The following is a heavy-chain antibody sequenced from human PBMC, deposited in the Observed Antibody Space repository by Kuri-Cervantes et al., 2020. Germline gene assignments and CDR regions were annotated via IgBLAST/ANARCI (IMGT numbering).Heavy chain of an antibody. J-gene: IGHJ6*02. Sequence: ASVNVSCKASGYTFTSYYMHWVRQAPGQGLEWMGIINPSGGSTSYAQKFQGRVTMTRNTSISTAYMELSSLRSEDTAVYYCSSPIRTGGYSGSYFSADYYYYYGMDVWGQGTTVTVSS. V-gene: IGHV1-46*01. CDR1: GYTFTSYY. CDR2: INPSGGST. CDR3: SSPIRTGGYSGSYFSADYYYYYGMDV. D-gene: IGHD1-26*01.